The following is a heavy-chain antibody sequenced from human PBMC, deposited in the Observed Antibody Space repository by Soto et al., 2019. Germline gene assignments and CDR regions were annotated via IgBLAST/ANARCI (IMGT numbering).Heavy chain of an antibody. J-gene: IGHJ5*02. CDR2: ISHSGNT. V-gene: IGHV4-30-2*01. CDR1: GGSISSGGFS. Sequence: SETLSLTCAVSGGSISSGGFSWSWIRQPPGKALEWIGYISHSGNTYYNPSLPSRVTILVDTSKNQFSLRLTSVTATDTAVYYCARGGASSKWFDTWGQGTLVTVSS. CDR3: ARGGASSKWFDT.